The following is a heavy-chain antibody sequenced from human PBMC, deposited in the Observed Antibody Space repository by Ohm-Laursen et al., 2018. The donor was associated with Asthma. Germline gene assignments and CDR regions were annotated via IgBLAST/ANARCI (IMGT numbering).Heavy chain of an antibody. CDR3: ARRHLPYGGRGAFDL. J-gene: IGHJ3*01. CDR1: GDSITSPSSY. V-gene: IGHV4-39*01. Sequence: GTLSLTCTVSGDSITSPSSYWGWIRQPPGKGLEWIGSASYTGSSSYIPSLKSRVTISVDTSKSQFSLSLSSLTASDTAVYYCARRHLPYGGRGAFDLWGQGTLVTVSS. D-gene: IGHD4-23*01. CDR2: ASYTGSS.